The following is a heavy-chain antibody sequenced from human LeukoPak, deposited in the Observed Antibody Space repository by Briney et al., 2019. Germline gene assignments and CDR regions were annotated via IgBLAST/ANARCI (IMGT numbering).Heavy chain of an antibody. CDR1: GFTFSTYT. V-gene: IGHV3-21*01. CDR3: ARETIDSSVLDY. J-gene: IGHJ4*02. Sequence: GGSLRLSCAASGFTFSTYTMNWVRQAPGKGLEWVSSISYSSGYIYYADSVKGRFTISRDNAKNSLYLQVNSLRAEDTAVYYCARETIDSSVLDYWGQGTLVTVSS. CDR2: ISYSSGYI. D-gene: IGHD6-6*01.